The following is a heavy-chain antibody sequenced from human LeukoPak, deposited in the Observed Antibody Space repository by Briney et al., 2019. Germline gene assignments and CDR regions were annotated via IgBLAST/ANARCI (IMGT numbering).Heavy chain of an antibody. J-gene: IGHJ5*02. V-gene: IGHV3-15*01. CDR2: IKSKTDGGTT. CDR3: TTDRVTGDWFDP. Sequence: PGGSLRLSCAASRFTFSNAWMSWVRQAPGKGLEWVGRIKSKTDGGTTDYAAPVKGRFTISRDDSKNTLYLQMNSLKTEDTAVYYCTTDRVTGDWFDPWGQGTLVTVSS. CDR1: RFTFSNAW. D-gene: IGHD4-11*01.